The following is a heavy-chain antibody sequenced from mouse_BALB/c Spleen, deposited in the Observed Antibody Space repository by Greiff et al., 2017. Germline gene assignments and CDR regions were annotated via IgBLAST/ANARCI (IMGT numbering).Heavy chain of an antibody. CDR3: ARAYYGNYGDAMDY. Sequence: EVKLVESGGGLVKPGGSLKLSCAASGFTFSDYYMYWVRQTPEKRLEWVATISDGGSYTYYPDSVKGRFTISRDNAKNNLYLQMSSLKSEDTAMYYCARAYYGNYGDAMDYWGQGTSVTVSS. D-gene: IGHD2-10*01. CDR1: GFTFSDYY. J-gene: IGHJ4*01. V-gene: IGHV5-4*02. CDR2: ISDGGSYT.